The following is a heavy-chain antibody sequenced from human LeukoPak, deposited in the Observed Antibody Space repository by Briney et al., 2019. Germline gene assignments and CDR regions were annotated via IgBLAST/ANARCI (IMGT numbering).Heavy chain of an antibody. Sequence: GGSLRLSCGASGFTFSSYAMHWVRQAPGKGLEWVAVISYDGNNKYYADSVKGRFTISRDNSNNTLYLQMDSLRAEDTAVYYCARDPLRFLDWSYSNYFDSWGQGTLVTVSS. CDR1: GFTFSSYA. D-gene: IGHD3-3*01. CDR3: ARDPLRFLDWSYSNYFDS. V-gene: IGHV3-30-3*01. CDR2: ISYDGNNK. J-gene: IGHJ4*02.